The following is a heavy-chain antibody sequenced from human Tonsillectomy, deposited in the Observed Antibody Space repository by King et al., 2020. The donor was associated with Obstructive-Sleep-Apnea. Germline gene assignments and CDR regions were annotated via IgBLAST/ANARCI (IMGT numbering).Heavy chain of an antibody. V-gene: IGHV3-23*04. CDR2: ISGSGGYT. D-gene: IGHD3-10*01. Sequence: VQLVESGGGLVQPGGSLRLSCAASGFTFSNYAMSWVRQAPGQGLEWVSGISGSGGYTYYADSVKGRFTISRDNSKNTLYLQMNSLRAEDTALYYCSKDDYYGSGSFSPLDFWGQGTLVAVSS. CDR1: GFTFSNYA. CDR3: SKDDYYGSGSFSPLDF. J-gene: IGHJ4*02.